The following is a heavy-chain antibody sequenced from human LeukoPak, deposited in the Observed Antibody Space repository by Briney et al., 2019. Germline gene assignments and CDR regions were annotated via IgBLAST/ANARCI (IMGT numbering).Heavy chain of an antibody. V-gene: IGHV3-7*01. CDR3: ARDANYHDGSNYYDVLDI. J-gene: IGHJ3*02. CDR2: IKGDGSRK. CDR1: GFTFTDYW. D-gene: IGHD3-22*01. Sequence: VQPGGSLRLSCAASGFTFTDYWMAWVRQVPGKGLEWVANIKGDGSRKYYLDSVKGRYTISRDNARNSVNLEMSSLRADDTAMYYCARDANYHDGSNYYDVLDIWGQGTMVIVSS.